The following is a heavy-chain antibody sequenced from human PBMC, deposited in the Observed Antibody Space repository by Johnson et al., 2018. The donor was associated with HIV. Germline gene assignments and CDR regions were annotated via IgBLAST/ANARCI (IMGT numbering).Heavy chain of an antibody. V-gene: IGHV3-30*03. CDR2: ISYDGSNK. CDR1: GFTFSSYG. CDR3: ASIDAFDI. J-gene: IGHJ3*02. Sequence: QMFLVESGGGVVQPGRSLRLSCAASGFTFSSYGMHWVRQAPGKGLEWVAVISYDGSNKYYADSVKGRFTISRDNSKNTLYLQMNSLRAEDTAVYYCASIDAFDIWGQGTMVTVSS.